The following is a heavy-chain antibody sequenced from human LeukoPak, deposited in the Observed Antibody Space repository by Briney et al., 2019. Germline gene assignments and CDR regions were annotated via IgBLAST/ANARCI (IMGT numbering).Heavy chain of an antibody. V-gene: IGHV4-28*01. CDR3: ARSTAAMRYYYYYYMDV. J-gene: IGHJ6*03. CDR1: GYSISSSNW. Sequence: PSDTLSLTCAVSGYSISSSNWWGWIRRPPGKGLEWIGYIYYSGSTYYNPSLKSRVTMSVDTSKNQFSLKLSSVTAVDTAVYYCARSTAAMRYYYYYYMDVWGKGTTVTVSS. CDR2: IYYSGST. D-gene: IGHD2-2*01.